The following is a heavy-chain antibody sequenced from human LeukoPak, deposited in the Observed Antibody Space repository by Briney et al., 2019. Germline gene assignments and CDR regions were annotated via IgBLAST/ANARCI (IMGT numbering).Heavy chain of an antibody. D-gene: IGHD3-22*01. J-gene: IGHJ5*02. CDR3: ARPYYYDSSRVDL. Sequence: SETLSLTCTVSGGSISSSSYYWGWIRQPPGKGLEWIGSIYYSGSTYYNPSLKSRVTISVDTSKNQFSLKLSSVTAADTAVYYCARPYYYDSSRVDLWGQGTLVTVSS. CDR1: GGSISSSSYY. CDR2: IYYSGST. V-gene: IGHV4-39*01.